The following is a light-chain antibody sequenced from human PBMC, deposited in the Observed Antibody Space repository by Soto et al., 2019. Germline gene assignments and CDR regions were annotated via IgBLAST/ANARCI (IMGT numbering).Light chain of an antibody. CDR2: DAS. CDR3: QQYNSYSWT. V-gene: IGKV1-5*01. CDR1: QSISSW. J-gene: IGKJ1*01. Sequence: IQMTHSPSTLSASLGYRFTITFRASQSISSWLAWYQQKPGKAPKLLIYDASSLESGVPSRFSGSGSGTEFTLTISSLQPDDFATYYCQQYNSYSWTFGQGTKVDNK.